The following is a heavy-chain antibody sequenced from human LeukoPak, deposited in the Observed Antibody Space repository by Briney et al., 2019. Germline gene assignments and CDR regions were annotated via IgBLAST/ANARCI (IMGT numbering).Heavy chain of an antibody. CDR3: ATGESLDF. Sequence: PSETLSLTCTVSGTSISSHYWSWNRQPAGKGLEWIGRLYNSGSTKYNPSLKSRVSMSVDTSKNQFSLKLTSVTAADTAVYFCATGESLDFWGQRTMAADSS. CDR2: LYNSGST. D-gene: IGHD1-14*01. CDR1: GTSISSHY. J-gene: IGHJ4*02. V-gene: IGHV4-4*07.